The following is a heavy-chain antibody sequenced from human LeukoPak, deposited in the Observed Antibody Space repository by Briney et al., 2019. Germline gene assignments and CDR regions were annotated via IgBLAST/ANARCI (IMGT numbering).Heavy chain of an antibody. CDR2: IYHSGST. Sequence: SETLSLTCAVSGGSISSSNWWSWVRQPPGKGLEWIGEIYHSGSTNYNPSLRSRVTISLDKSKNQFSLNLRSVTAADTAVYYCARDWGSGSYYPRFDYWGQGTLVTVSS. V-gene: IGHV4-4*02. J-gene: IGHJ4*02. D-gene: IGHD1-26*01. CDR1: GGSISSSNW. CDR3: ARDWGSGSYYPRFDY.